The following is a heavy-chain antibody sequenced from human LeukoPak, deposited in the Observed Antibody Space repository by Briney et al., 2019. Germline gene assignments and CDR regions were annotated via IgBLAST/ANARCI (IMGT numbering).Heavy chain of an antibody. CDR1: GGSFSGYY. Sequence: PSETLSLTCAVYGGSFSGYYWSWIRQPPGKGLEWIGEINHSGSTNYNPSLKSRVTISVDTSKNQFSLKLSSVTAADTAVYYCARARRDSSSSGTYAFDIWGQGTMVTVSS. CDR2: INHSGST. J-gene: IGHJ3*02. D-gene: IGHD6-6*01. CDR3: ARARRDSSSSGTYAFDI. V-gene: IGHV4-34*01.